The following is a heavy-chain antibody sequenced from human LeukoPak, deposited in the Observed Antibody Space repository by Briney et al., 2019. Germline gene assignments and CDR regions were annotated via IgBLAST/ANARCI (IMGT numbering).Heavy chain of an antibody. CDR3: ARDELGAVDY. D-gene: IGHD1-26*01. CDR2: IYYSGST. V-gene: IGHV4-39*07. CDR1: GGSISSSSYY. Sequence: SETLSLTCTVSGGSISSSSYYWGWIRQPPGKGLEWIGSIYYSGSTYYNPSLKSRVTISVDTSKNQFSLKLSSVTAADTAVYYCARDELGAVDYWGQGTLVTVSS. J-gene: IGHJ4*02.